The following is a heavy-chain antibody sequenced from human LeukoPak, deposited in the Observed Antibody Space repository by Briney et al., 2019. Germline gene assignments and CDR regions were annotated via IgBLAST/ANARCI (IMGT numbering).Heavy chain of an antibody. D-gene: IGHD2-2*01. Sequence: PSETLSLTCTVSGGSISSYYWSWIRQPPGKGLEWIGYIYYSGSTNYNPSLKSRVTISVDTSKNQFSLKLSSVTAADTAVYYCARGGGDIVVVPAAMDDAFDIWGQGTMVTVSS. V-gene: IGHV4-59*08. CDR3: ARGGGDIVVVPAAMDDAFDI. CDR2: IYYSGST. CDR1: GGSISSYY. J-gene: IGHJ3*02.